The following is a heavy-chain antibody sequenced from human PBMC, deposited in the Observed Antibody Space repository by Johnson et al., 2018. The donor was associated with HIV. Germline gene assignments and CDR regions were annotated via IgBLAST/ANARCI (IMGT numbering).Heavy chain of an antibody. Sequence: MLLVESGGGLVQPGGSLRLSCKASGLSFDSYSMSWVRQAPGKGLEWVSGIIPSGTGTHYADSVEGRFTISRDNSRNTVYLQINSRRAEDTAMYYCAKARGYNYFIDAFDRWGQGTMVTVSS. J-gene: IGHJ3*01. CDR3: AKARGYNYFIDAFDR. V-gene: IGHV3-23*04. D-gene: IGHD5-18*01. CDR2: IIPSGTGT. CDR1: GLSFDSYS.